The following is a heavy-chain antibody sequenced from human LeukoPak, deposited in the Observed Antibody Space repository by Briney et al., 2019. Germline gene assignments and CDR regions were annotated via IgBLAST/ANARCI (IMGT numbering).Heavy chain of an antibody. CDR1: GLTVNSSF. CDR2: FYSGGAT. Sequence: GGSLRLSCVASGLTVNSSFISWVRQAPGKGLEWVSAFYSGGATYYADSVKGRFTMSRDNSKNTLYLQMNSLRAEDTGMYYCARAVGGAFYMDVWGKGTPVTVSS. D-gene: IGHD2-15*01. J-gene: IGHJ6*03. CDR3: ARAVGGAFYMDV. V-gene: IGHV3-53*01.